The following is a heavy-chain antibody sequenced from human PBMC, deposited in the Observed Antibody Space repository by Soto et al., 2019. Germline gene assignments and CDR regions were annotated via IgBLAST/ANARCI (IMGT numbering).Heavy chain of an antibody. CDR2: IYHTGTT. D-gene: IGHD6-13*01. J-gene: IGHJ4*02. Sequence: TLSLTCAVSGDSIISIYHWAWIRQPPGKGLEWVASIYHTGTTYYNPSLTSRVTISVDTSKNQFSLKLSSVTAADSAVYYCAREAAAGTVDYWGQGTLVTVSS. CDR1: GDSIISIYH. CDR3: AREAAAGTVDY. V-gene: IGHV4-38-2*02.